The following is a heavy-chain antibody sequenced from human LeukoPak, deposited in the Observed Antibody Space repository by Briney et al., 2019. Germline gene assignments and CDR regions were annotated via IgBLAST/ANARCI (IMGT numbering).Heavy chain of an antibody. Sequence: ASDTVSCKASGYTFTSYDINWVRQATGQGLEWMGWMNPNSGNTGYGQKFQGRVTMTRNTSISTAYMELSSLRSEDTAVYYCARGGIEYSSSWHLFGDYYYYMDVWGKGTTVTVSS. V-gene: IGHV1-8*01. D-gene: IGHD6-6*01. CDR3: ARGGIEYSSSWHLFGDYYYYMDV. CDR2: MNPNSGNT. CDR1: GYTFTSYD. J-gene: IGHJ6*03.